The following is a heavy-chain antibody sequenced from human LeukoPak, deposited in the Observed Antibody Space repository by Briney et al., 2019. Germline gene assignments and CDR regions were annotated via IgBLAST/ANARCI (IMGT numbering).Heavy chain of an antibody. V-gene: IGHV3-30*04. Sequence: GRSLRLSCAASGFTFSSYAMHWVRQAPGKGLEWVAVISYDGSNKYYADSVKGRFTISRDNSKNTLYLQMNSLRAEDTAVYYCAGGVVMTASSRFDPWGQGTLVTVSS. CDR1: GFTFSSYA. CDR3: AGGVVMTASSRFDP. D-gene: IGHD2-21*02. J-gene: IGHJ5*02. CDR2: ISYDGSNK.